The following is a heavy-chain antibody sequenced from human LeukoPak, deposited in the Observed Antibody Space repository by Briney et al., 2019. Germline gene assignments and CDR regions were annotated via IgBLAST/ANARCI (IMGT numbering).Heavy chain of an antibody. D-gene: IGHD3-3*01. Sequence: PGGSLRLSCAASGFTVSSNYMSWVRQAPGKGLEWVSVIYSGGSTYYADSVKGRFTISRDNSKNSLYLQMNSLRTEDAALYYCAKDNYDYDFWSGYYKNWFDPWGQGTLVTVSS. CDR2: IYSGGST. J-gene: IGHJ5*02. CDR1: GFTVSSNY. V-gene: IGHV3-53*05. CDR3: AKDNYDYDFWSGYYKNWFDP.